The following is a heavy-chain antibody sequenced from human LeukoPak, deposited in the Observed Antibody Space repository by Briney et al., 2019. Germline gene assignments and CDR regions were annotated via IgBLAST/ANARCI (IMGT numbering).Heavy chain of an antibody. D-gene: IGHD2-15*01. J-gene: IGHJ6*02. V-gene: IGHV3-66*01. CDR2: IYSGGST. CDR3: ARDRGYCSGGSCYIRAGYYYYGMDV. Sequence: PGGSLRLSCAASGFTFSSYRMTWVRQAPGKGLEWVSVIYSGGSTYYADSVKGRFTISRDNSKNTLYLQMNSLRAEDTAVYYCARDRGYCSGGSCYIRAGYYYYGMDVWGQGTTVTVSS. CDR1: GFTFSSYR.